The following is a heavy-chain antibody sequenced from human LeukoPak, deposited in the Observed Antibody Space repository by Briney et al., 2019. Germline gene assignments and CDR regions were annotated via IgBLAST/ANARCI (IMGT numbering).Heavy chain of an antibody. J-gene: IGHJ6*03. CDR2: IYTSGST. D-gene: IGHD6-6*01. Sequence: SQTLSLTCTVSGGSISSGSYYWSWIRQPAGKGLEWIGRIYTSGSTNYNPSLKSRVTISVDTSKNQFSLKLSSVTAADTAVYYCARDNTEQLVYYYYMDVWGKGTTVTVSS. CDR1: GGSISSGSYY. V-gene: IGHV4-61*02. CDR3: ARDNTEQLVYYYYMDV.